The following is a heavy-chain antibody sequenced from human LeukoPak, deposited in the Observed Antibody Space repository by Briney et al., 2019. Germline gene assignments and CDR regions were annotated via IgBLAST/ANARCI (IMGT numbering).Heavy chain of an antibody. Sequence: PSQTLSLTCTVASGSISTGDYYWSWIRQPPGKGLEWIGYIYYSGTTYYNPSLKGRISFSMQTSKNQFSLNLRSVTAADTAVYYCARDPVYGSGTFWGQGTLATVSS. CDR1: SGSISTGDYY. CDR2: IYYSGTT. CDR3: ARDPVYGSGTF. J-gene: IGHJ4*02. D-gene: IGHD3-10*01. V-gene: IGHV4-30-4*01.